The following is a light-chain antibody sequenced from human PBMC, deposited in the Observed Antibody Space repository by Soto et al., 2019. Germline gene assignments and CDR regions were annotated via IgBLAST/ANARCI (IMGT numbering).Light chain of an antibody. CDR2: GAS. Sequence: DIVMTQSAATLSVSPGERATLSCTASQSVTTNLAWYQQKPGQAPRLLIYGASTRATGVPARFSGSGSGTEFTLTISSLQSEDFAVYYCQQYNNWPRTFGQGTRWISN. CDR1: QSVTTN. CDR3: QQYNNWPRT. J-gene: IGKJ1*01. V-gene: IGKV3-15*01.